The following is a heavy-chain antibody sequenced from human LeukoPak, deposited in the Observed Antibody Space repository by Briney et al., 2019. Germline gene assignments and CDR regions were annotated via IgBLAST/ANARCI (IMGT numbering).Heavy chain of an antibody. Sequence: PSETLSLTCTVSGGSISTSNYYWGWIRQPPGKGLEWIGNIFYSGSTYYNPSLKSRVTISVDTSKNQFSLKLSSVTAADTAVYYCARGTPDWFDPWGQGTLVTVSS. J-gene: IGHJ5*02. CDR1: GGSISTSNYY. V-gene: IGHV4-39*07. CDR2: IFYSGST. CDR3: ARGTPDWFDP. D-gene: IGHD1-14*01.